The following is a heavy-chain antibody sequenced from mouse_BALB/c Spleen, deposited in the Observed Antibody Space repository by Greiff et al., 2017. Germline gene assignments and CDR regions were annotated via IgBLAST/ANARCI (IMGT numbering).Heavy chain of an antibody. D-gene: IGHD1-2*01. CDR2: IWSGGST. J-gene: IGHJ3*01. Sequence: VQLQQSGPGLVQPSQSLSITCTVSGFSLTSYGVHWVRQSPGKGLEWLGVIWSGGSTDYNAAFISRLSISKDNSKSQVFFKMNSLQANDTAIYYCARPHYYGSAWFAYWGQGTLVTVSA. CDR3: ARPHYYGSAWFAY. V-gene: IGHV2-2*02. CDR1: GFSLTSYG.